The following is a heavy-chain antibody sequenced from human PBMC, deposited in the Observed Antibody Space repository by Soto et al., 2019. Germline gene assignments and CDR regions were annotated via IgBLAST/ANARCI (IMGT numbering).Heavy chain of an antibody. CDR1: GYSFTDYH. V-gene: IGHV1-2*04. J-gene: IGHJ6*02. CDR2: INPKSGGT. Sequence: ASVKVSCKASGYSFTDYHIHWVRQAPGQGLEWLGRINPKSGGTSTAQKFQGWVTMTTDTSISTASMELTRLTSDDTAIYYCARGDSTDCSNGVCSFFYNHDMEVWG. D-gene: IGHD2-8*01. CDR3: ARGDSTDCSNGVCSFFYNHDMEV.